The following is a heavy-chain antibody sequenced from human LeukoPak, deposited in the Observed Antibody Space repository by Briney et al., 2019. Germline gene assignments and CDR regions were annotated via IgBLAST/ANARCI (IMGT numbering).Heavy chain of an antibody. CDR2: INTNTGNP. V-gene: IGHV7-4-1*02. J-gene: IGHJ4*02. D-gene: IGHD5-18*01. Sequence: GASVKVSCKASGYTFTSYAMNWVRQAPGQGLEWMGWINTNTGNPTYAQGFTRRFVFSLGTSASTAYLQISSLKAEDTAVYYCARGWNTAMVFGYWGQGTLVTVSS. CDR3: ARGWNTAMVFGY. CDR1: GYTFTSYA.